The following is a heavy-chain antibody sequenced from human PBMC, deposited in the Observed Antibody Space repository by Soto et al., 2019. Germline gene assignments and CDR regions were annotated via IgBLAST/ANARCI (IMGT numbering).Heavy chain of an antibody. Sequence: EVQLLESGGGLVRPGGSLRLSCAASGFTFSNYAMSWVRQAPGKGLEWGSDIGGSGDNIYYVDSVKGRFTISRDNSKNTMYLQMSSLRAEDTAAYYCSNDWGRKWNDEDFHHWGQGTLVTVSS. V-gene: IGHV3-23*01. J-gene: IGHJ1*01. D-gene: IGHD1-20*01. CDR1: GFTFSNYA. CDR2: IGGSGDNI. CDR3: SNDWGRKWNDEDFHH.